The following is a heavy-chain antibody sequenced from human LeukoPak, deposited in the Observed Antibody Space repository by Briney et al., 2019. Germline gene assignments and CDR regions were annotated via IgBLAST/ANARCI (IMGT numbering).Heavy chain of an antibody. V-gene: IGHV3-21*01. CDR1: GFKFSSYS. Sequence: PGGSLRLSCAASGFKFSSYSMDWVRQAPGKGLEWVSSISSSSSYIYYADSVKGRFTISRDNAKNSLYLQMNSLRAEDTAVYYCARADGDYPVDYWGQGTLVTVSS. D-gene: IGHD4-17*01. CDR3: ARADGDYPVDY. CDR2: ISSSSSYI. J-gene: IGHJ4*02.